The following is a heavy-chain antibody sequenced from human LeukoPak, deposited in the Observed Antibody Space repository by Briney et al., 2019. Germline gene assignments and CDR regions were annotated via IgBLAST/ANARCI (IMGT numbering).Heavy chain of an antibody. CDR2: TYHTGST. J-gene: IGHJ4*02. CDR1: GGPVTEYY. D-gene: IGHD1-26*01. V-gene: IGHV4-59*02. CDR3: ARDRGSTGYYYLDS. Sequence: SETLSLTCSVSGGPVTEYYWSWIRQPPGKGLEWIGYTYHTGSTNYSPSLKSRVTMSVNASRNQFSLKLVSVTAADTAVYYCARDRGSTGYYYLDSWGQGILVTVSS.